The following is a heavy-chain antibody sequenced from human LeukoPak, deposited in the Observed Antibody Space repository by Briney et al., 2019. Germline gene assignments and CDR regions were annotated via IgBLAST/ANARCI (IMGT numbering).Heavy chain of an antibody. J-gene: IGHJ4*02. V-gene: IGHV3-23*01. Sequence: GGSLRLSCAASGFTFSTYPMTWVRQAPGKGLEWVSAISSSGGRTHYADSLKGWLAISRDNSRNTLHLQMGSLRAEDTAIFYCARIAAVGTHFDYWGQGTPVTVSS. CDR3: ARIAAVGTHFDY. CDR2: ISSSGGRT. D-gene: IGHD6-13*01. CDR1: GFTFSTYP.